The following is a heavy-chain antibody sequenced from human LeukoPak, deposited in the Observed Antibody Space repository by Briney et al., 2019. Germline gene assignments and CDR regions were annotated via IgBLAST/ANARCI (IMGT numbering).Heavy chain of an antibody. D-gene: IGHD3-10*01. CDR2: INGDGSTT. V-gene: IGHV3-74*03. J-gene: IGHJ4*02. CDR3: ARDYAGSPDY. CDR1: GFTFSTYW. Sequence: GGPLRLSCTASGFTFSTYWINWVRQSPGKGLVWVALINGDGSTTTHADSVKGRFTISRDNAKNTAYRQMNSLRDEDTAVYFCARDYAGSPDYWGQGTLVTVSA.